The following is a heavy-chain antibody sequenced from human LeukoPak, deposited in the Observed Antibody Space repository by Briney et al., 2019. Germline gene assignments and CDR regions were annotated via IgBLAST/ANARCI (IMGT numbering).Heavy chain of an antibody. CDR1: GGSISSGGYS. J-gene: IGHJ2*01. CDR3: ARRAGYGDYRSYWYFDL. V-gene: IGHV4-30-2*01. D-gene: IGHD4-17*01. Sequence: PSETLSLTCSVSGGSISSGGYSWNWIRQPPGKGLEWIGYIHSSGTAYYNPSLKSRVTISLDRSKNQFSLNLTSVTAADTAVYYCARRAGYGDYRSYWYFDLWGRGTLVTVSS. CDR2: IHSSGTA.